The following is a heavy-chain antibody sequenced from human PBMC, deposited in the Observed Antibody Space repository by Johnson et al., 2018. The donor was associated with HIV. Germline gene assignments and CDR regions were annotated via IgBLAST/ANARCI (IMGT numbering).Heavy chain of an antibody. Sequence: VQLVESGGGLVQPGGSLRLSCAASGFIISSYWMTWVRQAPGNGLEWVANIKKDGSEKYYVDSVKGRFTISRDNAKNSLYLQMNTLRDEDTAVYYCAKNQLLRYDAFNFWGQGTMVTVSS. D-gene: IGHD3-22*01. V-gene: IGHV3-7*01. CDR3: AKNQLLRYDAFNF. CDR2: IKKDGSEK. J-gene: IGHJ3*01. CDR1: GFIISSYW.